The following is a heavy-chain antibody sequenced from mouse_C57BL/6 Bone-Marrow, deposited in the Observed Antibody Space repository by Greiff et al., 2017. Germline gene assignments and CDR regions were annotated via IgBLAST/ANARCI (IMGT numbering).Heavy chain of an antibody. Sequence: EVQRVESGGGLVKPGGSLKLSCAASGFTFSSYAMSWVRQTPEKRLEWVATISDGGSYTYYPDNVKGRFTISRDNAKNNLYLQMSHLKSEDTAMYYCARDPIQDYFDYWGRGTTLTVSS. J-gene: IGHJ2*01. CDR3: ARDPIQDYFDY. CDR1: GFTFSSYA. V-gene: IGHV5-4*01. CDR2: ISDGGSYT.